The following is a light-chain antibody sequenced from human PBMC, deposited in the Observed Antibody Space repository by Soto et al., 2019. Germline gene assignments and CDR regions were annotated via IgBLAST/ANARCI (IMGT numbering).Light chain of an antibody. CDR2: DNY. V-gene: IGLV1-51*01. J-gene: IGLJ2*01. CDR1: SSNIGNNY. Sequence: QSVLTQPPSVPATPGQKVTISCSGSSSNIGNNYVSWYQQFPGAAPKLLIYDNYWRPSGIPDRFSASKSGTSATLGITGLQTGDEADYYCATWDSSLSAVVVGGGTKVTVL. CDR3: ATWDSSLSAVV.